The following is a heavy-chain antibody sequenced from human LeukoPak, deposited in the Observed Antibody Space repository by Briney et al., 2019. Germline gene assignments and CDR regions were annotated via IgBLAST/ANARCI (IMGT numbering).Heavy chain of an antibody. CDR3: ARGLSDYDYVWGSYRYTD. CDR1: GGTFSSYA. CDR2: IIPIFGTA. J-gene: IGHJ4*02. Sequence: SVKVSCKASGGTFSSYAISWVRQAPGQGLEWMGRIIPIFGTANYAQKFQGRVTITTDESTSTAYMELSSLRSEDTAVYYCARGLSDYDYVWGSYRYTDWGQGTLVTVSS. V-gene: IGHV1-69*05. D-gene: IGHD3-16*02.